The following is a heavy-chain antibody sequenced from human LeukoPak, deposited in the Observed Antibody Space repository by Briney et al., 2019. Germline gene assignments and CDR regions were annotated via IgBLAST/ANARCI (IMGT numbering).Heavy chain of an antibody. Sequence: GGSLGLSCAASGFTVSSNYMSWVRQAPRKGLEWVSVIYSGGSTYYADSVKGRFTISRDNSKSTLYLQMNSLRAEDTAVYYCAKDKSFSLLFFFPFDYWGQGTLVTVSS. D-gene: IGHD2/OR15-2a*01. CDR2: IYSGGST. CDR3: AKDKSFSLLFFFPFDY. V-gene: IGHV3-53*01. CDR1: GFTVSSNY. J-gene: IGHJ4*02.